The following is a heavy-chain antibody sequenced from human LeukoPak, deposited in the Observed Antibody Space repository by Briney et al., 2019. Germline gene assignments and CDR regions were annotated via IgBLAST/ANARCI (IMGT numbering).Heavy chain of an antibody. D-gene: IGHD3-16*01. CDR1: GFTFSSYW. Sequence: GGSLRLSCAASGFTFSSYWMSWVRQAPGKGLEWVANIKQDGSEKYYVDSMKGRFTISRDNAKNSLYLQMNSLRAEDTAVYYCARLGKEYYFDYWGQGTLVTVSS. J-gene: IGHJ4*02. CDR2: IKQDGSEK. V-gene: IGHV3-7*01. CDR3: ARLGKEYYFDY.